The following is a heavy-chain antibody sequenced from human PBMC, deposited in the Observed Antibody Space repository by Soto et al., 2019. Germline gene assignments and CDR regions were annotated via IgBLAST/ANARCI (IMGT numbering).Heavy chain of an antibody. D-gene: IGHD3-9*01. CDR1: GGSFSGYY. V-gene: IGHV4-34*01. CDR3: ARESHHILPGPLWVWYFDH. CDR2: INDRGSI. Sequence: QVQLQQWGAGPLRPLETLSLTCGVSGGSFSGYYWAWIRQSPGKGLEWIGEINDRGSINYNPSLMSRVSISDDTSKNYYSLNLRSVTAAATAVYYCARESHHILPGPLWVWYFDHWGRGTLVTV. J-gene: IGHJ2*01.